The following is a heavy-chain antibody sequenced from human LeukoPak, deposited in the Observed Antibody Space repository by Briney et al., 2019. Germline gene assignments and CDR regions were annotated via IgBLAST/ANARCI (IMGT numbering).Heavy chain of an antibody. D-gene: IGHD5-18*01. CDR2: INPSGGST. CDR3: VKEGEEHSYAPKTGPPT. Sequence: ASVKVSCKASGYTFTSYYMHWVRQAPGQGLEWMGIINPSGGSTSYAQKFQGRVTMTRDMSTSTVYMELSSLRSEDTAVYYCVKEGEEHSYAPKTGPPTWGQGTLVTVSS. V-gene: IGHV1-46*01. CDR1: GYTFTSYY. J-gene: IGHJ5*02.